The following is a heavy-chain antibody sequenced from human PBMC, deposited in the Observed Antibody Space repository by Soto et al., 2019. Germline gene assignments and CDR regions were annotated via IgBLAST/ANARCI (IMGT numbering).Heavy chain of an antibody. CDR3: AGGGIQGPIDY. CDR2: IYYSGTT. V-gene: IGHV4-28*01. J-gene: IGHJ4*02. Sequence: QVQLQESGPGLVKPSDTLSLTCAVSGYSISSSNWWGWIRQPPGKGLEWIGYIYYSGTTYYNPSLYTRVLMSVDTPQNQFALKLSSVPAVDPAVYSCAGGGIQGPIDYWGPGTLVTVSS. D-gene: IGHD3-16*01. CDR1: GYSISSSNW.